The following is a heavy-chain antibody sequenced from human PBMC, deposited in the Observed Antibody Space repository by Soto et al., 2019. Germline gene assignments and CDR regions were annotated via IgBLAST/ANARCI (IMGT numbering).Heavy chain of an antibody. CDR1: GFTFSSYA. J-gene: IGHJ5*02. D-gene: IGHD3-3*01. CDR3: AKLDNYDFWSDSSHNWFDP. CDR2: ISASGGST. Sequence: EVQLLESGGGLVQPGGSLRLSCAASGFTFSSYAMSWVRQAPGKGLEWVSAISASGGSTYYADSVKGRFTISRDHSKNTLYLQMNSLRADDTAVYYCAKLDNYDFWSDSSHNWFDPWGRGTLVTVSS. V-gene: IGHV3-23*01.